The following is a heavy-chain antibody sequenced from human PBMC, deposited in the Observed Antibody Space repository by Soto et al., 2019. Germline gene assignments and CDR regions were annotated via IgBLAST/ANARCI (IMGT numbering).Heavy chain of an antibody. CDR3: ARPYGGKIGDAPDL. V-gene: IGHV3-23*01. CDR2: ISGTGTTT. J-gene: IGHJ3*01. CDR1: GFTFSSYA. D-gene: IGHD4-17*01. Sequence: PGGSLRLSCAASGFTFSSYAMTWVRQAPGKGLEWVSTISGTGTTTYYADSVKGRFTISRDNSKNTLYLQMNSLRAEDSAVYNCARPYGGKIGDAPDLWGQGTMVTVS.